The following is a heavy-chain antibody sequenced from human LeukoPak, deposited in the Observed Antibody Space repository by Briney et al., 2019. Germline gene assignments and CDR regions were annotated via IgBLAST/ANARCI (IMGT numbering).Heavy chain of an antibody. Sequence: ASVKVSCKASGYTFTSYYMHWVRQAPGQGLEWMGIINPSGGSTSYAQKFQGRDTMTRDTSTSTVYMELSSLRSEDTAVYYCARDAHYYDSSGYPDYWGQGTLVTVSS. J-gene: IGHJ4*02. V-gene: IGHV1-46*01. CDR3: ARDAHYYDSSGYPDY. CDR1: GYTFTSYY. CDR2: INPSGGST. D-gene: IGHD3-22*01.